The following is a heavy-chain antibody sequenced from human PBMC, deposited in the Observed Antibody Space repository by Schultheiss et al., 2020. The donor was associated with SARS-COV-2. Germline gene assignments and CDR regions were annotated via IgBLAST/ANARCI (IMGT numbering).Heavy chain of an antibody. Sequence: SETLSLTCTVSGGSISSSNYYWGWIRQPPGKGLEWIGSIYYSGSTYYNPSLKSRVTISVDTSKNQFSLKLSSVTAADTAVYYCARHQAVAAYYYYYGMDVWGQGTTVTVSS. V-gene: IGHV4-39*01. CDR3: ARHQAVAAYYYYYGMDV. CDR1: GGSISSSNYY. J-gene: IGHJ6*02. D-gene: IGHD6-19*01. CDR2: IYYSGST.